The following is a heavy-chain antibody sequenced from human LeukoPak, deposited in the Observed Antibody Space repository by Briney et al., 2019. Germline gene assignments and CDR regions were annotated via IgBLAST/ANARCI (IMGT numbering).Heavy chain of an antibody. CDR2: IWYDGSNK. J-gene: IGHJ6*02. Sequence: GGSLRLSCAASGFTFSSYGLHWVRQAPGKGLEWVAVIWYDGSNKYYADSVKGRFTISRDNSKNTLYLQMNSLRAEDTAVYYCARERERQRYYGMDVWGQGTRSPSP. V-gene: IGHV3-33*01. CDR3: ARERERQRYYGMDV. CDR1: GFTFSSYG. D-gene: IGHD1-1*01.